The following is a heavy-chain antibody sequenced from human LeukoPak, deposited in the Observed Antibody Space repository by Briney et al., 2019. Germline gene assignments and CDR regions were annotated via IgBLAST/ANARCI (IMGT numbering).Heavy chain of an antibody. CDR2: ITSSGSKM. CDR3: GRTRKNFYFDY. J-gene: IGHJ4*02. D-gene: IGHD2/OR15-2a*01. V-gene: IGHV3-11*01. CDR1: GFTFSDNS. Sequence: GGSLRLSCAASGFTFSDNSMSWFRQAPGKGLEWIAYITSSGSKMDYADSVKGRFTISRDNAKNSLFLQMNSLRVEDTAVYYCGRTRKNFYFDYWGQGTLVAVSP.